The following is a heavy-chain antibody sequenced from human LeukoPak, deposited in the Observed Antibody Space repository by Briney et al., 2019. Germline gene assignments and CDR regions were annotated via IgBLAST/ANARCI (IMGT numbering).Heavy chain of an antibody. V-gene: IGHV3-30-3*01. J-gene: IGHJ4*02. CDR2: ISYDGSNK. CDR3: AKAPVRTGTTYYFDY. Sequence: GGSLRLSCAASGFTFSSYAMHWVRQAPGKGLEWVAVISYDGSNKYYADSVKGRFTISRDNSKNTLYLQMNSLRAEDTAVYYCAKAPVRTGTTYYFDYWGQGTLVTVSS. D-gene: IGHD1-1*01. CDR1: GFTFSSYA.